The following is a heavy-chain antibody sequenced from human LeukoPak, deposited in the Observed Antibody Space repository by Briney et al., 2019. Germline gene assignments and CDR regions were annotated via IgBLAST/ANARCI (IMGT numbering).Heavy chain of an antibody. J-gene: IGHJ4*02. CDR1: GYTFTGYY. CDR2: INPNSGGT. D-gene: IGHD3-22*01. V-gene: IGHV1-2*02. Sequence: ASVKVSCKASGYTFTGYYMHWVRQAPGQGLEWMGWINPNSGGTNYAQKFQGRVTMTRDTSISTAYMELSRLRSDDTAVYYCARRRLGYYDSSGYYIDYWGQGTLVTVSS. CDR3: ARRRLGYYDSSGYYIDY.